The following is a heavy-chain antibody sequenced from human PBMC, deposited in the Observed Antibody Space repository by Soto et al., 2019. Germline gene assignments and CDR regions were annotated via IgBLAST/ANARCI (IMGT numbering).Heavy chain of an antibody. CDR3: ARDMPDVVVVAATIDY. CDR2: IWYDGSNK. CDR1: GFTFSSYR. Sequence: GGSLRLSCAASGFTFSSYRLHWARQAPGKGLDWVAVIWYDGSNKYYADSVKGRFTISRDNSKNTLYLQMNSLRAEDTAVYYCARDMPDVVVVAATIDYWGQGTLVTVS. J-gene: IGHJ4*02. V-gene: IGHV3-33*01. D-gene: IGHD2-15*01.